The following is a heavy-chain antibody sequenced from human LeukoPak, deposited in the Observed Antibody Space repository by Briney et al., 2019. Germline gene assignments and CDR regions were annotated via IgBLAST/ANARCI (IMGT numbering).Heavy chain of an antibody. Sequence: GGSLRLSCAASGFTFSSYAMSWVRQAPGKGLEWVSAISGSGGSTYYADSVKGRFTISRDNSKNTLYLQMNSLRAEDTAVYYCAKDHHLSGYSSSPGFDYWGQGTLVTVSS. J-gene: IGHJ4*02. CDR1: GFTFSSYA. CDR2: ISGSGGST. CDR3: AKDHHLSGYSSSPGFDY. D-gene: IGHD6-13*01. V-gene: IGHV3-23*01.